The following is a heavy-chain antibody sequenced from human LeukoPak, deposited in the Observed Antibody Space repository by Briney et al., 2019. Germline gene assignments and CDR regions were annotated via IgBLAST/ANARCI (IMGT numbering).Heavy chain of an antibody. V-gene: IGHV4-34*01. D-gene: IGHD3-22*01. CDR2: INHSGST. CDR3: AAFRVISIA. CDR1: GGSFSGYY. J-gene: IGHJ5*02. Sequence: SETLSLTCAVYGGSFSGYYWSWIRQPPGKGLEWIGEINHSGSTNYNPSLKSRVTISVDTSKNQFSLKLSSVTAADTAVYYCAAFRVISIAWGQGTLVTVSS.